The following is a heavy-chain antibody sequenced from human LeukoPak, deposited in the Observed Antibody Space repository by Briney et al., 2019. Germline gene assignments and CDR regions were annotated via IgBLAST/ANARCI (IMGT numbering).Heavy chain of an antibody. CDR3: ARRVQYYFDY. J-gene: IGHJ4*02. V-gene: IGHV3-30-3*01. Sequence: GGSLRLSCAASGFTFSSYAMHWVRQAPGKGLEWVAVISYDGSNKYYADSVKGRFTISRDNAKNSLYLQMNSLRAEDTALYFCARRVQYYFDYWGQGTLVTVSS. CDR2: ISYDGSNK. CDR1: GFTFSSYA.